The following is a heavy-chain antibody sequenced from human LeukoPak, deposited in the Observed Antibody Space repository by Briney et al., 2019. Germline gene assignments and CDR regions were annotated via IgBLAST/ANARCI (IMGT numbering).Heavy chain of an antibody. Sequence: PSETLSLTCTVSGDSISNYFWSWIRQPPRKGLEWMAYVHYSGSTNYNPSLKSRVTISVDTSENQFSLKLSSVTAADTAVYYCARQSPHHDFWSGSQGYFDYWGQGTLVTVSS. CDR2: VHYSGST. CDR1: GDSISNYF. D-gene: IGHD3-3*01. V-gene: IGHV4-59*08. CDR3: ARQSPHHDFWSGSQGYFDY. J-gene: IGHJ4*02.